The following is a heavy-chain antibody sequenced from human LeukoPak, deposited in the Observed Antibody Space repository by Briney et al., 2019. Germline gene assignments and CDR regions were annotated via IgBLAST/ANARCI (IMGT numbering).Heavy chain of an antibody. Sequence: SETLSLTCTVSGDSVNSGTYYWSWIRQPPGKGLEWIGYIYYSGSTDYNPSLKSRATISLDASKNQFSLKLTSVTAAEAAVYYCARDTRGLGRGRRCSSGGGGINWFDAWGRGTLVIVSS. CDR2: IYYSGST. CDR1: GDSVNSGTYY. J-gene: IGHJ5*02. CDR3: ARDTRGLGRGRRCSSGGGGINWFDA. D-gene: IGHD2-15*01. V-gene: IGHV4-61*01.